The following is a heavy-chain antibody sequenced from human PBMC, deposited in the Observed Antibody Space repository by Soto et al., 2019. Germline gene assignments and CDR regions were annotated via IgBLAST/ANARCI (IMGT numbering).Heavy chain of an antibody. J-gene: IGHJ6*02. D-gene: IGHD2-2*02. Sequence: GASVKVSCTASGYTFTSYGISWVRQAPGQGLEWMGWISAYNGNTNYAQKLQGRVTMTTDTSTSTAYMELRSLRSDDTAVYYCASGYCISTSCYTPDYYGMDVWGQGTTVTVSS. V-gene: IGHV1-18*01. CDR3: ASGYCISTSCYTPDYYGMDV. CDR1: GYTFTSYG. CDR2: ISAYNGNT.